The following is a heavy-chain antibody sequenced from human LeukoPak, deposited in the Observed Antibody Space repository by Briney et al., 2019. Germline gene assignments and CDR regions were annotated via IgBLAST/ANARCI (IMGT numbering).Heavy chain of an antibody. D-gene: IGHD6-19*01. J-gene: IGHJ1*01. V-gene: IGHV1-2*02. CDR3: ARDRHSSGRPEYFQH. CDR1: GYTFTGYY. CDR2: INPNSGGT. Sequence: ASVKVSCTASGYTFTGYYMHWVRQAPGQGLEWMGWINPNSGGTNYAQKFQGRVTMTRDTSISTAYMELSRLRSDDTAVYYCARDRHSSGRPEYFQHWGQGTLVTVSS.